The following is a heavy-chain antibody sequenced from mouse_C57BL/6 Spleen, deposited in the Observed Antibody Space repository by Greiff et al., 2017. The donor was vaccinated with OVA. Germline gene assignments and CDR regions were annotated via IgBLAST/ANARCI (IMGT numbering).Heavy chain of an antibody. V-gene: IGHV1-64*01. CDR2: IHPNRGST. CDR3: ARRLDSSGYYYAMDY. D-gene: IGHD3-2*02. CDR1: GYTFTSYW. Sequence: QVQLQQPGAELVKPGASVKLSCKASGYTFTSYWMHWVKQRPGQGLEWIGMIHPNRGSTNYNETFKSKATLTVDKSSSTAYMQLSSLTSEDSAVYYCARRLDSSGYYYAMDYWGQGTSVTVSS. J-gene: IGHJ4*01.